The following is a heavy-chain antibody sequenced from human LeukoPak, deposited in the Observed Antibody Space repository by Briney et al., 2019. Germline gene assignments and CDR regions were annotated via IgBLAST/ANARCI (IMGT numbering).Heavy chain of an antibody. CDR1: GYTFTSYG. D-gene: IGHD6-19*01. CDR3: ARGPIAVAGTAFDI. CDR2: MNPNSGNT. V-gene: IGHV1-8*01. Sequence: VASVKVSCKASGYTFTSYGINWVRQATGQGLEWMGWMNPNSGNTGYAQKFQGRVTMTRNTSISTAYMELSSLRSEDTAVYYCARGPIAVAGTAFDIWGQGTMVTVSS. J-gene: IGHJ3*02.